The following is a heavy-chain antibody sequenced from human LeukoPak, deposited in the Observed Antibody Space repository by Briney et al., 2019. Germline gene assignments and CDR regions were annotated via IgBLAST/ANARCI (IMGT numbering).Heavy chain of an antibody. D-gene: IGHD3-10*01. CDR2: IKSKTDGGTT. J-gene: IGHJ4*02. Sequence: PGGSLTLSCAASGFTFSNAWMSWARQAPGKGLEWLGCIKSKTDGGTTDYAAPMQGRFTISRDDSKNTLYLQINSLKTEDTAIYYCTTVITMLRRLHTSDYWGQGTLVTVSS. V-gene: IGHV3-15*01. CDR1: GFTFSNAW. CDR3: TTVITMLRRLHTSDY.